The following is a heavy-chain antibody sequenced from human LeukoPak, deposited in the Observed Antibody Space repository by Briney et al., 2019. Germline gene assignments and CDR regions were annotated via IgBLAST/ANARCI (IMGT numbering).Heavy chain of an antibody. CDR1: GFTFSSYG. V-gene: IGHV3-30*18. CDR2: ISYDGSNK. J-gene: IGHJ4*02. CDR3: AKGPLRGTAAAIDY. Sequence: GGSLRLSCAASGFTFSSYGMHWVRQAPGKGLEWVAVISYDGSNKYYADSVKGRFTISRDNSKNTLYLQMDSLRTEDTAVYYCAKGPLRGTAAAIDYWGQGTLVTVSS. D-gene: IGHD2-2*01.